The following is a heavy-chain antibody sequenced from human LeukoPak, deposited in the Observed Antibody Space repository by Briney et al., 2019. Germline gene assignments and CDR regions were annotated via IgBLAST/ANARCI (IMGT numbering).Heavy chain of an antibody. Sequence: SETLSLTCTASGGSISTNNYHWGWIRQAPGKGLEWFGSIYFGGSVNYNPSLKSRVTISMDTSKNQFSLNLSFVTAADTALYYCARGGIISRIVRGGFDSWGQGTLVAVSS. CDR1: GGSISTNNYH. CDR2: IYFGGSV. D-gene: IGHD3-10*02. V-gene: IGHV4-39*01. J-gene: IGHJ5*01. CDR3: ARGGIISRIVRGGFDS.